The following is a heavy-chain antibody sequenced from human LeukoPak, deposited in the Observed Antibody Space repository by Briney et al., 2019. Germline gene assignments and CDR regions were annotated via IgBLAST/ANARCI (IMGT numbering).Heavy chain of an antibody. D-gene: IGHD1-26*01. CDR1: GFTFSSYG. V-gene: IGHV3-30*02. CDR2: IRYDGSNK. CDR3: AKDSGSYWVDYYYMDV. Sequence: GGSLRLSCAASGFTFSSYGMHWVRQAPGKGLEWVAFIRYDGSNKYYADSVKGRFTISRDNSKNTLYLQMNSLRAEDTAVYYCAKDSGSYWVDYYYMDVWGKGTTVTVSS. J-gene: IGHJ6*03.